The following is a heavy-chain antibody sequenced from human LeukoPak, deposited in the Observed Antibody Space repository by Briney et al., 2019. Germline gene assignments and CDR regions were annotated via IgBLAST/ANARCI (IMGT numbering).Heavy chain of an antibody. Sequence: GGSLRLSCGASGFIFNQYCMGWVRQAPGMGPEWVSYISTSGGSTYYSASAKGRFTISRDNARNSLFLQLRRLTAEDTAVYYCARDPRGDFVWGHRFDYWGQGVLVTVSS. CDR2: ISTSGGST. CDR3: ARDPRGDFVWGHRFDY. CDR1: GFIFNQYC. J-gene: IGHJ4*02. D-gene: IGHD3-16*01. V-gene: IGHV3-11*01.